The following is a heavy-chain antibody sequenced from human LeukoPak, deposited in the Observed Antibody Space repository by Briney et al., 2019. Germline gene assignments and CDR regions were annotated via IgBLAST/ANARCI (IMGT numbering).Heavy chain of an antibody. J-gene: IGHJ4*02. V-gene: IGHV4-30-2*01. D-gene: IGHD2-2*01. CDR2: IYHSGST. CDR1: GGSISSGGYY. Sequence: PSETLSLTCTVSGGSISSGGYYWSWIRQPPGKGLEWIGYIYHSGSTYYNPSLKSRVTISVDRSKNQFSLKLSSVTAADTAVYYCARGVPAAIDYWGQGALVTVSS. CDR3: ARGVPAAIDY.